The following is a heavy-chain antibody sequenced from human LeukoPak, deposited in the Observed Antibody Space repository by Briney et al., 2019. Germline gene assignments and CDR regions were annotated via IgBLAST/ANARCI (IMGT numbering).Heavy chain of an antibody. CDR3: ASHPYYYDSSGPN. D-gene: IGHD3-22*01. CDR1: GGSISSYY. V-gene: IGHV4-59*01. Sequence: SETLSLTCTVSGGSISSYYWSWIRQPPGKGLEWIGYIYYSGSTNYNPSLKSRVTISVDTSKNQFSLKLSSVTAADTAVYYCASHPYYYDSSGPNWGQGTLVTVSS. J-gene: IGHJ4*02. CDR2: IYYSGST.